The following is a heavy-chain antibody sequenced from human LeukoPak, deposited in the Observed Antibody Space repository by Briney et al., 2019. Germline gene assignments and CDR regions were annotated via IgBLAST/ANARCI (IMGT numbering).Heavy chain of an antibody. CDR3: ARDSDRKRCSGGSCYVVRFDY. CDR1: GFTFSSYG. CDR2: ISGSGGST. D-gene: IGHD2-15*01. J-gene: IGHJ4*02. V-gene: IGHV3-23*01. Sequence: PGGSLRLSCAASGFTFSSYGMSWVRQAPGKGLERVSAISGSGGSTYYADSVKGRFTISRDNSKNTLYLQMNSLRAEDTAVYYCARDSDRKRCSGGSCYVVRFDYWGQGTLVTVSS.